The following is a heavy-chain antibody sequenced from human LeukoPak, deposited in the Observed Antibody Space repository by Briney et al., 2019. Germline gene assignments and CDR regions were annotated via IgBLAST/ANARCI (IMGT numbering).Heavy chain of an antibody. J-gene: IGHJ4*02. CDR1: GFSFTDSA. Sequence: PGGSLRLSCAASGFSFTDSAMTWVRQAPGKGLEWVLAISTSGGDTIYTDSVKGRFTISRDNSKNTLYLQMNSLRAEDTAKYYCAKGGNYAPLDYWGQGTLVTVSS. D-gene: IGHD1-7*01. V-gene: IGHV3-23*01. CDR2: ISTSGGDT. CDR3: AKGGNYAPLDY.